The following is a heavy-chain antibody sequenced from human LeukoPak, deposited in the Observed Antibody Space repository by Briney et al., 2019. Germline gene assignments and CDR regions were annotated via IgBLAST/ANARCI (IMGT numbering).Heavy chain of an antibody. J-gene: IGHJ4*02. D-gene: IGHD5-12*01. CDR3: ARDGYSGNDGL. Sequence: GSLRLSCAASGFTFSSYWMSWIRQPPGKGLEWIGYIYHSGSTKYNPSLTSRVTISVDTSKSQFSLKLSSVTAADTAVYYCARDGYSGNDGLWGQGTLVTVSS. V-gene: IGHV4-59*01. CDR2: IYHSGST. CDR1: GFTFSSYW.